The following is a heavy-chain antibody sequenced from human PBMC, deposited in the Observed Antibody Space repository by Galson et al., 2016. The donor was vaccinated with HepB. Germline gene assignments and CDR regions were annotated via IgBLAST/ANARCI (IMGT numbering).Heavy chain of an antibody. D-gene: IGHD3-10*01. V-gene: IGHV1-24*01. CDR2: FDPEDDET. CDR1: GFRLIDLS. CDR3: ARVHYYGSGSPYYFDF. Sequence: SVKVSCKVSGFRLIDLSMHWVRQAPGQGLEWMGGFDPEDDETIYAQKFQGRVTMTEDTSTDTAFMVMSSLRSEDTAVYSCARVHYYGSGSPYYFDFWGQGTLVTVSS. J-gene: IGHJ4*02.